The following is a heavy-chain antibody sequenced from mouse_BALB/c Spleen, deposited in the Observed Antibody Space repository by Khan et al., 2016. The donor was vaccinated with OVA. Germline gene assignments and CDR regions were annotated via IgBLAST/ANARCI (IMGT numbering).Heavy chain of an antibody. V-gene: IGHV1S81*02. D-gene: IGHD4-1*01. Sequence: QVQLKQSGAELVKPGASVKLSCKASGYTFTSYYIYWVKQRPGQGLEWIGGITPSNGGTYFNEKFESKATLTVDKSSSTAFMQVSSLTSEDSAVXYCSRSGWDEFAYWGQGTLVTVSA. CDR3: SRSGWDEFAY. J-gene: IGHJ3*01. CDR1: GYTFTSYY. CDR2: ITPSNGGT.